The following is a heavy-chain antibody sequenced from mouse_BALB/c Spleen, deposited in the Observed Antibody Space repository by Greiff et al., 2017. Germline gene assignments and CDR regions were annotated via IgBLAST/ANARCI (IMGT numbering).Heavy chain of an antibody. D-gene: IGHD2-14*01. Sequence: QVQLKESGPGLVAPSQSLSITCTVSGFSLTSYGVHWVRQPPGKGLEWLGVIWAGGSTNYNSALMSRLSISKDNSKSQVFLKMNSLQTDDTAMYYCDRDRGLRYDGAMDYWGQGTSVTVSS. V-gene: IGHV2-9*02. CDR2: IWAGGST. CDR1: GFSLTSYG. J-gene: IGHJ4*01. CDR3: DRDRGLRYDGAMDY.